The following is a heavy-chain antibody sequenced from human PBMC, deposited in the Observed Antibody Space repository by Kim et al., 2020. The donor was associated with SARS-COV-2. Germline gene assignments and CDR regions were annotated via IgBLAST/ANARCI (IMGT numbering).Heavy chain of an antibody. Sequence: FYAESVEGRFTISRDNSKTPVYLQLNILRAEDTAMYYCVRQVAGSNFDVWGQGTMVTVSS. J-gene: IGHJ3*01. D-gene: IGHD3-10*01. V-gene: IGHV3-30*07. CDR3: VRQVAGSNFDV.